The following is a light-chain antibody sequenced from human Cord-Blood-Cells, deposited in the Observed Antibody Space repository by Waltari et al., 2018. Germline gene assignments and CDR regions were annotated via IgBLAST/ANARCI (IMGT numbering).Light chain of an antibody. CDR3: QQYYSTTLT. J-gene: IGKJ4*01. CDR2: WAS. Sequence: IILTHSPASLAVSLGERGTITCKSSQSVLYRSNNKNYLAWYQQKPGQPPKLLIYWASTRESGVPDRLSGSGSGTDFKLTLSRLNAEDVAVYYCQQYYSTTLTFGGGIKVEIK. CDR1: QSVLYRSNNKNY. V-gene: IGKV4-1*01.